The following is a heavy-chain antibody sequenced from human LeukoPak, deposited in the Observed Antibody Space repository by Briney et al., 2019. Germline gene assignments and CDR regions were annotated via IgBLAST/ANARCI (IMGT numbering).Heavy chain of an antibody. J-gene: IGHJ4*02. CDR2: INHSGST. Sequence: SETLSLTCAVYGGSFSGYYWSWIRQPPGKGLEWIGEINHSGSTNYNPSLKSRVTISVDTSKNQFSLKLSSVTAADTAVYYCARGPQPYVPGYFDYWGQGTLVTVSS. CDR3: ARGPQPYVPGYFDY. V-gene: IGHV4-34*01. D-gene: IGHD3-16*01. CDR1: GGSFSGYY.